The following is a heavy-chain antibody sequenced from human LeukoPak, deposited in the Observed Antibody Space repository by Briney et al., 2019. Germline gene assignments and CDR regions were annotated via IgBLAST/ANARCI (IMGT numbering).Heavy chain of an antibody. Sequence: ASVKVSCKASGYTFTSYGISWVRQAPGQGLEWMGWISAYNGNTNYAQKLPGRVTMTTDTSTSTAYMELRSLRSDDTAVYYCARTTLGYCSSTSCYHDYWGQGTLVTVSS. V-gene: IGHV1-18*01. CDR1: GYTFTSYG. CDR3: ARTTLGYCSSTSCYHDY. J-gene: IGHJ4*02. D-gene: IGHD2-2*01. CDR2: ISAYNGNT.